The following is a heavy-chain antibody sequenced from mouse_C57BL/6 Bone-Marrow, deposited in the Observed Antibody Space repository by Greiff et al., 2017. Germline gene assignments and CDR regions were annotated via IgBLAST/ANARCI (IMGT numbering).Heavy chain of an antibody. CDR2: ISDGGSYT. Sequence: DVKLVESGGGLVKPGGSLKLSCAASGFTFSSYAMSWVRQTPDKRLEWVATISDGGSYTYYPDNVKGRFTISRDNAKNNLYLQMSHLKSEDTAMYYCARRGTTVVAHFDYWGQGTTLTVSS. CDR1: GFTFSSYA. CDR3: ARRGTTVVAHFDY. J-gene: IGHJ2*01. V-gene: IGHV5-4*03. D-gene: IGHD1-1*01.